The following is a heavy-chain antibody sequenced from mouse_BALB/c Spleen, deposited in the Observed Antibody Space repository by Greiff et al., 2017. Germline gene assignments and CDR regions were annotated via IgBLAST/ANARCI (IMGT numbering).Heavy chain of an antibody. Sequence: EVQRVESGAELVKPGASVKLSCTASGFNIKDTYMHWVKQRPEQGLEWIGRIDPANGNTKYDPKFQGKATITADTSSNTAYLQLSSLTSEDTAVYYCARSGYYVSSFAYWGQGTLVTVSA. CDR1: GFNIKDTY. V-gene: IGHV14-3*02. J-gene: IGHJ3*01. CDR2: IDPANGNT. CDR3: ARSGYYVSSFAY. D-gene: IGHD1-1*01.